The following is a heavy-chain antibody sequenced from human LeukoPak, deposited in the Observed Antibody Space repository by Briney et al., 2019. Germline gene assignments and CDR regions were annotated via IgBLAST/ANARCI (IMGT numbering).Heavy chain of an antibody. J-gene: IGHJ4*02. Sequence: PSETLSLTCTVSGGSISSGGYYWSWIRQPPGKGLEWIGYIYHSGSTYYNPSLKSRVTISVDRSKNQFSLKLSSVTAADTAVYYCARDWRGSSAGAFDYWGQGTLVTVSS. V-gene: IGHV4-30-2*01. CDR2: IYHSGST. CDR3: ARDWRGSSAGAFDY. D-gene: IGHD6-6*01. CDR1: GGSISSGGYY.